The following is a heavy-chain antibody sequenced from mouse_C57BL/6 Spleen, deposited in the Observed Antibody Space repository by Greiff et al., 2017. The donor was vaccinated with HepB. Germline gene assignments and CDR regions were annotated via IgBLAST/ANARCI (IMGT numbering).Heavy chain of an antibody. J-gene: IGHJ1*03. Sequence: VQLQQPGAELVMPGASVKLSCKASGYTFTSYWMHWVKQRPGQGLEWIGEIDPSDSYTNYNQKFKGKSTLTVDKSSSTAYMQLSSLTSEDSAVYYCARRGDYYGSSPPWYFDVWGTGTTVTVSS. CDR2: IDPSDSYT. V-gene: IGHV1-69*01. CDR3: ARRGDYYGSSPPWYFDV. D-gene: IGHD1-1*01. CDR1: GYTFTSYW.